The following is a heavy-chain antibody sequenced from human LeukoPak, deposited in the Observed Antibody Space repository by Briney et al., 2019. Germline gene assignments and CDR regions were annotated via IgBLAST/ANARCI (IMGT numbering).Heavy chain of an antibody. Sequence: GGSLRLSCAASGFTVSSNYMSWVRQAPGKGLEWVSVIYSGGSTYYADSAKGRFTISRDESKNTLYLQMNSLRAEDTAVYYCARDSPYVWGQGTLVTVSS. J-gene: IGHJ4*02. CDR3: ARDSPYV. V-gene: IGHV3-66*01. D-gene: IGHD3-16*01. CDR1: GFTVSSNY. CDR2: IYSGGST.